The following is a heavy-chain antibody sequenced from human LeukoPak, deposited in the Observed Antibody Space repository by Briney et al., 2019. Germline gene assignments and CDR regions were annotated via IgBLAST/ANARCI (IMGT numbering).Heavy chain of an antibody. CDR1: GYTLTELS. CDR2: FDPEDGEA. Sequence: ASVKVSCKVSGYTLTELSMHWVRQAPGKGHEWMGGFDPEDGEAIYAQKFQGGVTMTEDTSTDTAYVELSSLRSEDTAVYYCATERASGWTPFDYWGQGTLVTVSS. V-gene: IGHV1-24*01. D-gene: IGHD6-19*01. J-gene: IGHJ4*02. CDR3: ATERASGWTPFDY.